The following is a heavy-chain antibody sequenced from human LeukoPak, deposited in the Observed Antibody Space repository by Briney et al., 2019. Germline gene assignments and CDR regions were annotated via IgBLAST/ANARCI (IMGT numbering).Heavy chain of an antibody. D-gene: IGHD3-3*01. J-gene: IGHJ4*02. V-gene: IGHV3-48*01. CDR3: ARGPYYDFWSGFY. CDR2: ISSSSSTI. CDR1: GFTFSSYS. Sequence: GGSLRLSCAASGFTFSSYSMNWVRQAPGKGLEWVSYISSSSSTIYYADSVKGRFTISRDNAKNSLYLQMNSLRAEDTAVYYCARGPYYDFWSGFYWGQGTLVTVSS.